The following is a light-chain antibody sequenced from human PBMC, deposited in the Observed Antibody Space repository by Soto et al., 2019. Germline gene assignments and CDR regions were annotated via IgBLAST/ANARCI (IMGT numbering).Light chain of an antibody. CDR1: QSISSW. CDR3: QQYNSYSRT. J-gene: IGKJ1*01. Sequence: DIQMTQSPSTLSASVGDRVTITCRVSQSISSWLAWYQQKPGKAPKLLIYKASILESGVPSRFSGSGSGTEFTLTINSLQPDDFATYYCQQYNSYSRTFGQGTKVEIK. CDR2: KAS. V-gene: IGKV1-5*03.